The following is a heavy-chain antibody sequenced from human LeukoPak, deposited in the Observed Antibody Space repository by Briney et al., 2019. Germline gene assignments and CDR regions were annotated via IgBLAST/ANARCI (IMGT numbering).Heavy chain of an antibody. CDR2: VSASGAVP. CDR1: GFRFDSFY. D-gene: IGHD3-10*01. V-gene: IGHV3-11*01. CDR3: ARSLKVGSEDY. Sequence: GGSLRLSCAASGFRFDSFYMGWIRQVPGKGLDYIALVSASGAVPYYAESVKGRFTISRDNAKTSVSLQMNSLSADDTPVYYCARSLKVGSEDYWGREPWSPSPQ. J-gene: IGHJ4*02.